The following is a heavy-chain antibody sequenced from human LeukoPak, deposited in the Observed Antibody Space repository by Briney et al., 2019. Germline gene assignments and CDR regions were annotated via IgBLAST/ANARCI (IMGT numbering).Heavy chain of an antibody. CDR1: GYTISSYY. CDR3: ARDNSWFDA. J-gene: IGHJ5*02. CDR2: IYTSGST. Sequence: SATVSLTCKASGYTISSYYMHWIRQAPGKGLEWIGRIYTSGSTTYNPSLKTGVTMSRAMTTNHTALNLSAVTAADTAVYYCARDNSWFDAWGQGTTVTVSS. V-gene: IGHV4-4*07.